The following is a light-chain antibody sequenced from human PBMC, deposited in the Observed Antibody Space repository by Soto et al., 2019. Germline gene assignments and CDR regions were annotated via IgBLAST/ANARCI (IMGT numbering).Light chain of an antibody. J-gene: IGLJ1*01. CDR3: CSYTSSIPYV. Sequence: QSVLTQPASMSGSPGQSITISCTGTSSDIGDYNYVSWYQQRPDEAPKLVIYDVNSRPSGVSDRFSGSKSGNTASLTISGLQTEDEADYYCCSYTSSIPYVFGTGTKVTVL. V-gene: IGLV2-14*01. CDR2: DVN. CDR1: SSDIGDYNY.